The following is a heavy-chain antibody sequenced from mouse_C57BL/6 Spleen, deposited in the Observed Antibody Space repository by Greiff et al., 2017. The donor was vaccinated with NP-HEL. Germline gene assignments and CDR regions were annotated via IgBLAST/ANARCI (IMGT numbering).Heavy chain of an antibody. J-gene: IGHJ3*01. CDR3: ARSGYYGSSLAY. CDR2: IYPRSGNT. Sequence: VQLQESGAELARPGASVKLSCKASGCTFTSYGISWVKQRTGQGLEWIGEIYPRSGNTYYNEKFKGKATLTADKSSSTAYMELRSLTSEDSAVYFCARSGYYGSSLAYWGQGTLVTVSA. D-gene: IGHD1-1*01. CDR1: GCTFTSYG. V-gene: IGHV1-81*01.